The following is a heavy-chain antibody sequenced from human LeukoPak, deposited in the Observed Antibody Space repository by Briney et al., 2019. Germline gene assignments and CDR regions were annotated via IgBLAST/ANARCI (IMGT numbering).Heavy chain of an antibody. CDR2: ISYDGSNK. CDR1: GFTFSSYG. V-gene: IGHV3-30*18. CDR3: AKDQAGLSGWYNYFDY. Sequence: GRSLRLSCAASGFTFSSYGMHWVRQAPGKGLEWVAVISYDGSNKYYADSVKGRFTISRDNSKNTLYLQMNSLRAEDTAVYYCAKDQAGLSGWYNYFDYWGQGTLVTVSS. J-gene: IGHJ4*02. D-gene: IGHD6-19*01.